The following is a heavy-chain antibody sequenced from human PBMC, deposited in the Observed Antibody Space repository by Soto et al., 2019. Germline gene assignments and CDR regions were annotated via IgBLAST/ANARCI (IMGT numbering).Heavy chain of an antibody. CDR1: GYTFTSYY. V-gene: IGHV1-46*03. CDR3: TRALFGSGSFYQVEY. D-gene: IGHD2-15*01. CDR2: INPSGGGT. Sequence: QVQLVQSGAEVKKPGASVKVSCKASGYTFTSYYMHWVRQAPGQGLEWMGINPSGGGTSYAQKFQGRVTMTSDTSTSTVYRELSSLRSEDTAVYFCTRALFGSGSFYQVEYWGQGNLVTVSS. J-gene: IGHJ4*02.